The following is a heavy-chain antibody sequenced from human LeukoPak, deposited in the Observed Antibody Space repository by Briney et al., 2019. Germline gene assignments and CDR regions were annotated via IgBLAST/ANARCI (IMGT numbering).Heavy chain of an antibody. Sequence: SETLSLTCTVSGGSISSYYWSWIRQPPGKGLEWIGYIYYTGTTNYNPSLKSRVTISADTSKKQLSLKLSSVTAADTAVYYCARLPLRSHFDYWGQGTLVTVSS. CDR3: ARLPLRSHFDY. V-gene: IGHV4-59*08. CDR1: GGSISSYY. J-gene: IGHJ4*02. CDR2: IYYTGTT.